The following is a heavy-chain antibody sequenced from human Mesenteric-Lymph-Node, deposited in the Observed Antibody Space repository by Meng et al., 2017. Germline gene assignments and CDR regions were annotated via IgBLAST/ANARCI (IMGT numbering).Heavy chain of an antibody. D-gene: IGHD5-18*01. CDR3: AREIYTYGSY. Sequence: GESLKISCAASGLSVSSNHMSWVRQAPGKGLEWVSGIYAGGSTYSAESVKDRFTISRDNSKNTVYLQMNSLRPEDTAVYYCAREIYTYGSYWGQGKLVNVSS. J-gene: IGHJ4*02. CDR2: IYAGGST. V-gene: IGHV3-66*02. CDR1: GLSVSSNH.